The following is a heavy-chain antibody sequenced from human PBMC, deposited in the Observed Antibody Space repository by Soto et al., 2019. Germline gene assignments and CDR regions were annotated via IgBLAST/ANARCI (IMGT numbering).Heavy chain of an antibody. CDR2: IYYSGSS. V-gene: IGHV4-31*03. CDR3: ARDSDYYSSGSFDY. Sequence: SETLSLTCSVSGDSISSSGYYWSWIRQRPGKGLEWIGNIYYSGSSYNNPSLERRFTISVNTSKTQFSLNLRSVTAADTAVYYCARDSDYYSSGSFDYWGQGTLVTVSS. J-gene: IGHJ4*02. CDR1: GDSISSSGYY. D-gene: IGHD3-10*01.